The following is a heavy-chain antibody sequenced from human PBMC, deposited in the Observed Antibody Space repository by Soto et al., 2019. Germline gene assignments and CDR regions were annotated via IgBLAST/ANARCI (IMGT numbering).Heavy chain of an antibody. Sequence: EVQLVESGGGLVKPGGSLRLSCAASGFTFSSYSMNWVRQAPGRGLEWVSSISSSSSYIYYADSVKGRFTSSRDNAKNSLCLQMNSLRAEDTAVYYCATISSSSGFSVYWGQGTLVTVSS. J-gene: IGHJ4*02. V-gene: IGHV3-21*01. D-gene: IGHD6-6*01. CDR3: ATISSSSGFSVY. CDR1: GFTFSSYS. CDR2: ISSSSSYI.